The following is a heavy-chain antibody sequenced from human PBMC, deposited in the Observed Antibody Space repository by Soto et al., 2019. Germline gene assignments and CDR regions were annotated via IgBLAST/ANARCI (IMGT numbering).Heavy chain of an antibody. J-gene: IGHJ5*02. CDR3: ARGYSSGWYLWFDP. V-gene: IGHV4-4*02. D-gene: IGHD6-19*01. CDR1: GGSISSNTW. CDR2: IYHSGNT. Sequence: SETLSLTCAVSGGSISSNTWWTWARQPPGKGLEWIGAIYHSGNTHYSPSLKSRVTISVDKSKNHFSLRLDSVTAADTAVYYCARGYSSGWYLWFDPWGQGTLVTVSS.